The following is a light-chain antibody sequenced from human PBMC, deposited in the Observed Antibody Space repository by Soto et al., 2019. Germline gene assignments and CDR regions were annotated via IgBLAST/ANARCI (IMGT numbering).Light chain of an antibody. Sequence: DIQMTQSPSSLSASVGDRVTITCRASQDISNYLSWYQQKPGKVPKLLIYTSSTLQSGVPSRFSGSGSGTDFTLTISSLQPEDVATYYCQKHDNAQLTFGGGTKVEIK. V-gene: IGKV1-27*01. CDR1: QDISNY. J-gene: IGKJ4*01. CDR3: QKHDNAQLT. CDR2: TSS.